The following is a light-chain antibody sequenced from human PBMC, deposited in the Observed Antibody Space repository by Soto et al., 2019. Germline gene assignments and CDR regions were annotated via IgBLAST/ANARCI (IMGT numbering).Light chain of an antibody. J-gene: IGKJ5*01. V-gene: IGKV1-9*01. CDR2: AAS. CDR1: QGISSY. Sequence: DIQLTQSPSFLSASLGDRVTITCLASQGISSYLAWYQQKPGKAPKLLIYAASTLQSGVPSRFSGSGSGTEFTLTISSLQPEDFATYYCQQLNSYPPLTFGQGTRLEIK. CDR3: QQLNSYPPLT.